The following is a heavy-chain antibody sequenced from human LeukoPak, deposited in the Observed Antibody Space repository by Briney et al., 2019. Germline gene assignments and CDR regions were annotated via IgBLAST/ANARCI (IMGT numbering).Heavy chain of an antibody. CDR1: GGSISSGSYY. Sequence: SETLSLTCTVSGGSISSGSYYWSWIRQPAGKGLEWIGRIYTSGSTNYNPSLKSRVTMSVDTSNSQFSLNLSSVTAADTAVYYCARDSRSLGVTTLTRAFDCWGQGTLVTVSA. D-gene: IGHD4-17*01. CDR2: IYTSGST. J-gene: IGHJ4*02. CDR3: ARDSRSLGVTTLTRAFDC. V-gene: IGHV4-61*02.